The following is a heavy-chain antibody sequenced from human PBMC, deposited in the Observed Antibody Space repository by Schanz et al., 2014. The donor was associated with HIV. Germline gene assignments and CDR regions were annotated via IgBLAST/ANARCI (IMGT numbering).Heavy chain of an antibody. CDR3: ARDGGSTGDYFDS. CDR2: INPNSGDT. D-gene: IGHD7-27*01. Sequence: QVLLVQSGAEVKKPGASVKVSCKASGYRFTDYSIHWVRQAPGQGLVWMGWINPNSGDTKYEQKFQDRVTMTRDMSINTVYMELTRLRSDDTAVFFCARDGGSTGDYFDSWGQGTLVTVSS. V-gene: IGHV1-2*02. J-gene: IGHJ4*02. CDR1: GYRFTDYS.